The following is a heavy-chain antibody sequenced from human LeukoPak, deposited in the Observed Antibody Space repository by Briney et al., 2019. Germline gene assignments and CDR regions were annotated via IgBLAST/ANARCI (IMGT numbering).Heavy chain of an antibody. CDR1: GGTFSSYA. D-gene: IGHD3-9*01. Sequence: ASVKVSCKASGGTFSSYAISWVRQVPGQGLEWMGGIIPIFGTANYAQKFQGRVTITTDESTSTAYMELSSLRSEDTAVYYCAREGPLLRYFDWPHPRWFDPWGQGTLVTVSS. V-gene: IGHV1-69*05. J-gene: IGHJ5*02. CDR2: IIPIFGTA. CDR3: AREGPLLRYFDWPHPRWFDP.